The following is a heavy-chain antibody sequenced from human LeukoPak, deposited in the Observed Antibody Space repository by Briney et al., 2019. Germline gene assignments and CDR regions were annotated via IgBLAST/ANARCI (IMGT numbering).Heavy chain of an antibody. CDR2: IYHSGST. D-gene: IGHD3-22*01. Sequence: TSETLSLTCTVSGYSISSGYYWGWIRQPPGKGLEWIGSIYHSGSTYYNPSLKSRVTISVDTSKNQFSLKLSSVTAADTAVYYCARTAISVVVITTWGQGTLVTVPS. V-gene: IGHV4-38-2*02. CDR1: GYSISSGYY. CDR3: ARTAISVVVITT. J-gene: IGHJ5*02.